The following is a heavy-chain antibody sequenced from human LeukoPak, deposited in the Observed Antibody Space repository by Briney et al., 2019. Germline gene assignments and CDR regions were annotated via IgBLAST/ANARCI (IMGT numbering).Heavy chain of an antibody. CDR3: ARRLYCTSSSCHTGPDAFDI. J-gene: IGHJ3*02. Sequence: SGGSLRLSCAASGFSFSSYGMHWVRQAPGRGLGGGAVLWSNGSNKYYADSVKGRFTISRDNSKNTLYLQMNSLRAEDTAVYYCARRLYCTSSSCHTGPDAFDIWGQGTMVTVSS. CDR2: LWSNGSNK. D-gene: IGHD2-2*02. CDR1: GFSFSSYG. V-gene: IGHV3-33*03.